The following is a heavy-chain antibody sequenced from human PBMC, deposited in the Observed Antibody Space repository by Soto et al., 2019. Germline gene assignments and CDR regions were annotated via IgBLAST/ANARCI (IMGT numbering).Heavy chain of an antibody. CDR1: RFPLYSYW. CDR2: IKKDGSEK. Sequence: SGGSLKLSCSAPRFPLYSYWVSWVPRAPGKGLEWVANIKKDGSEKYYVDSVKGRFTISRENSRNTLYLQMNSLRAEDTAVYYCAKEISIAVASDYWGQGTLVTVSS. CDR3: AKEISIAVASDY. J-gene: IGHJ4*02. V-gene: IGHV3-7*03. D-gene: IGHD6-19*01.